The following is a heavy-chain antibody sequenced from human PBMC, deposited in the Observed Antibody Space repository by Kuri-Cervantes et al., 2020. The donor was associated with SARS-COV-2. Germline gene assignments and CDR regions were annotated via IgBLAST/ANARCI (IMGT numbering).Heavy chain of an antibody. CDR1: GVTFRSHW. D-gene: IGHD1-1*01. J-gene: IGHJ4*02. V-gene: IGHV3-74*01. CDR2: INPDGRYT. Sequence: GGSLKISCAASGVTFRSHWIHRVRQGPGKGLVWVSRINPDGRYTNNADSVKGRFTLSRDNAKNMLFLQMNSLRAEDTAVYYGVRYGDHWNFDFWGQGTLVTVSS. CDR3: VRYGDHWNFDF.